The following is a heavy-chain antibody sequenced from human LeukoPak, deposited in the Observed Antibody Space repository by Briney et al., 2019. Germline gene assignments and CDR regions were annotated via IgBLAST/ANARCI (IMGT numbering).Heavy chain of an antibody. V-gene: IGHV1-2*02. CDR2: INPNSGGT. J-gene: IGHJ4*02. D-gene: IGHD6-19*01. CDR1: GYTFTGYY. Sequence: ASVKVSCKASGYTFTGYYMHWVRQAPEQGLEWMGWINPNSGGTNYAQKFQGRVTMTRDTSISTAYMELSRLRSDDTAVYYCARDRVYSSGWYGGGFDYWGQGTLVTVSS. CDR3: ARDRVYSSGWYGGGFDY.